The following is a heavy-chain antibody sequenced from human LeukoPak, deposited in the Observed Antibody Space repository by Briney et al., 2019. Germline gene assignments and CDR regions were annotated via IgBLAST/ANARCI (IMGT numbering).Heavy chain of an antibody. CDR2: ISTTGGNT. D-gene: IGHD3-10*01. CDR3: AKGGGEDFDH. CDR1: GFTFSSYS. Sequence: GGSLRLSCAASGFTFSSYSMIWVRQAPGKGLEWVSSISTTGGNTYYAESVKGRFTISRDNSKNTVFLQMSSLRAEDTALYYCAKGGGEDFDHWGQGALVTVSS. J-gene: IGHJ4*02. V-gene: IGHV3-23*01.